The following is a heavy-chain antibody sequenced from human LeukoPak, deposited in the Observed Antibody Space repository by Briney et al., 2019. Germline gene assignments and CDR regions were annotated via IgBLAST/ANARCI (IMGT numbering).Heavy chain of an antibody. CDR3: ARERFLEWSLPMDV. Sequence: SETLSLTRTVSGGSISSGDYYWSWIRQPPGKGLEWIGYIYYSGSTYYNPSLKSRVTISVDTSKNQFSLKLSSVTAADTAVYYCARERFLEWSLPMDVWGQGTTVTVSS. J-gene: IGHJ6*02. V-gene: IGHV4-30-4*01. CDR2: IYYSGST. D-gene: IGHD3-3*01. CDR1: GGSISSGDYY.